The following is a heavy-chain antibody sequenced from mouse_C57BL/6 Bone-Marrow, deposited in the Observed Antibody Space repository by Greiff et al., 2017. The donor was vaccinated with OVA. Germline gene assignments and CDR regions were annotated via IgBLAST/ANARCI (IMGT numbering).Heavy chain of an antibody. CDR3: ARDPYYYGSIYAMDY. V-gene: IGHV1-9*01. Sequence: VKLVESGAELLKPGASVKLSCKATGYTFTGYWIEWVKQRPGHGLEWIGEILPGSGSTNYNEKFKGKATFTADTSSNTAYMQLSSLTTEDSAIYYCARDPYYYGSIYAMDYWGQGTSVTVSS. CDR1: GYTFTGYW. D-gene: IGHD1-1*01. CDR2: ILPGSGST. J-gene: IGHJ4*01.